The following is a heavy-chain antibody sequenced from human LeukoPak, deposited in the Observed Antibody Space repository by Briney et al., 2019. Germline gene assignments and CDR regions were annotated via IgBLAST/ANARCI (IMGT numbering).Heavy chain of an antibody. CDR2: ISYDGSNK. CDR1: GFPFSSYG. CDR3: AKAPRPGYYYDSSGYFDY. V-gene: IGHV3-30*18. Sequence: GGSLRLSCAASGFPFSSYGMHWVRQAPGKGLEWVAVISYDGSNKYYADSVKGRFTISRDNSKNTLYLQMNSLRAEDTAVYYCAKAPRPGYYYDSSGYFDYWGQGTLVTVSS. D-gene: IGHD3-22*01. J-gene: IGHJ4*02.